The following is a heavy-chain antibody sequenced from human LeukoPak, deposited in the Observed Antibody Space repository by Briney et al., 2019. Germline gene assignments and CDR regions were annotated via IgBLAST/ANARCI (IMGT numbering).Heavy chain of an antibody. Sequence: GGSLRLSCAASGFTFSDYYMSWIRQAPGKGLEWVLYIGSSGSTIYYADSVKGRFTISRDNAKNSLYLQMNSLRAEDTAVYYCARPYIPRYYYDSSGYYSAAFDIWGQGTMVTVSS. J-gene: IGHJ3*02. CDR1: GFTFSDYY. D-gene: IGHD3-22*01. CDR2: IGSSGSTI. CDR3: ARPYIPRYYYDSSGYYSAAFDI. V-gene: IGHV3-11*04.